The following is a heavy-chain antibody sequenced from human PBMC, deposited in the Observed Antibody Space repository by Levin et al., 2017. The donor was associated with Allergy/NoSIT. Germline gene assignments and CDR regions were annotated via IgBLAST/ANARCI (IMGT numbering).Heavy chain of an antibody. V-gene: IGHV4-4*07. D-gene: IGHD3-9*01. CDR3: ARDEYDILTGYYEDYYYGMDV. Sequence: SCTVSGGSISSYYWSWIRQPAGKGLEWIGRIYTSGSTNYNPSLKSRVTMSVDTSKNQFSLKLSSVTGADTAVYYCARDEYDILTGYYEDYYYGMDVWGQGTTVTVSS. CDR1: GGSISSYY. CDR2: IYTSGST. J-gene: IGHJ6*02.